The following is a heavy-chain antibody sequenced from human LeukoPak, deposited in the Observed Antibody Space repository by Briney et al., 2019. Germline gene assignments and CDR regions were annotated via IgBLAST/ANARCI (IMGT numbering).Heavy chain of an antibody. V-gene: IGHV3-30*02. D-gene: IGHD6-19*01. Sequence: GGSLRLSCAASGFTFSSYGMHWVRQAPGKGLEWVAVMWYGGSNKYYADSVKGRFTISRDNSKNTLYLRMNSLRAEDTAVYYCAKEAVAGYYYYYMDVWGKGTTVTVSS. J-gene: IGHJ6*03. CDR1: GFTFSSYG. CDR3: AKEAVAGYYYYYMDV. CDR2: MWYGGSNK.